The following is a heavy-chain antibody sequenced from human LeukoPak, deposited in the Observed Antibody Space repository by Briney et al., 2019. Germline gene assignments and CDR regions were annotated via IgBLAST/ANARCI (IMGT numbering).Heavy chain of an antibody. V-gene: IGHV1-18*04. CDR1: GYTFTNYV. D-gene: IGHD2-2*01. J-gene: IGHJ6*02. Sequence: ASVNVSCKASGYTFTNYVFSWVRQAPGQGLEWMGWISTYSGNTNYAQQLQGRVTMTSDTSTSTVYMELRSLRSDDTAVYYCARGYCRSTSCHEPPLYGMDVWGQGTTVTVS. CDR2: ISTYSGNT. CDR3: ARGYCRSTSCHEPPLYGMDV.